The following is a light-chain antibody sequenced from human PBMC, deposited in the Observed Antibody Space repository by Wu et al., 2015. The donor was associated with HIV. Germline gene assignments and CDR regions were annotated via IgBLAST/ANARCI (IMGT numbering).Light chain of an antibody. J-gene: IGKJ1*01. CDR3: QKYNTAPWT. Sequence: ETQMTQSPSSLSASVGDRVTITCRASQGITNYLAWYQQKPGKVPKVLIYAASTLQSGAPSRFSGSGSGTDFTLTISSLQPEEVATYYCQKYNTAPWTFGQGTKVEIK. V-gene: IGKV1-27*01. CDR2: AAS. CDR1: QGITNY.